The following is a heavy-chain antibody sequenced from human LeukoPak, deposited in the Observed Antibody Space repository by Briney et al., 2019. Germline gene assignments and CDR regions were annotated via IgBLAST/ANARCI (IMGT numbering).Heavy chain of an antibody. D-gene: IGHD2-15*01. CDR1: GGSFSGYY. V-gene: IGHV4-34*01. CDR2: INHSGST. Sequence: SETLSLTCAVYGGSFSGYYWSWIRQPPGKGLEWIGEINHSGSTNYNPSLKSRVTISVDTSKNQFSLKLSSVTAADTAVYYCARGVVVVAATRTGFYYYYYMDVWGKGTTVTVSS. J-gene: IGHJ6*03. CDR3: ARGVVVVAATRTGFYYYYYMDV.